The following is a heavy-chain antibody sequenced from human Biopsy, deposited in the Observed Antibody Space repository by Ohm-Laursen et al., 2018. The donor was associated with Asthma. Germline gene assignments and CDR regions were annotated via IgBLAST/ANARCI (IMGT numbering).Heavy chain of an antibody. D-gene: IGHD3-3*01. J-gene: IGHJ6*02. CDR1: GGSMTPTSHY. CDR2: ISYGGKT. Sequence: SDTLSLTCTVSGGSMTPTSHYWDWIRQAPGKGLEWIGYISYGGKTSYNPSLKNRVTISRDTSKNQFSLRLTSVTAADTAAYFCARRITIFGVVQKDHGMDAWGQGTMVIVSS. V-gene: IGHV4-39*01. CDR3: ARRITIFGVVQKDHGMDA.